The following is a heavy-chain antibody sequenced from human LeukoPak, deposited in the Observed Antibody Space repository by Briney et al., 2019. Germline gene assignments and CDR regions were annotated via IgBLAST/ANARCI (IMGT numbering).Heavy chain of an antibody. CDR2: IYYSGST. J-gene: IGHJ4*02. CDR3: ARAGYCSSTSCYLASDY. V-gene: IGHV4-31*03. Sequence: SQTLSLTCTVSGGSISSGGYYWSWIRQHPGEGLEWIGYIYYSGSTCYNPSLKSRVTISVDTSKNQFSLKLSSVTAADTAVYYCARAGYCSSTSCYLASDYWGQGTLVTVSS. D-gene: IGHD2-2*01. CDR1: GGSISSGGYY.